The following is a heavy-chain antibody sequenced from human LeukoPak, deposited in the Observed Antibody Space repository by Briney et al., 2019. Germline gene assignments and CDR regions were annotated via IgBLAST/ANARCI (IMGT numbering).Heavy chain of an antibody. V-gene: IGHV3-23*01. J-gene: IGHJ4*02. D-gene: IGHD5-18*01. CDR3: ARDGGIQFDY. CDR1: GFTFANYA. CDR2: ISRSGDTT. Sequence: GGSLRLSCAASGFTFANYAMSWVRRAPGKGLEFVSSISRSGDTTFYADSVKGRFTISRDNAKNTLYLQMNSLRAEDTAVYYCARDGGIQFDYWGQGTLVTVSS.